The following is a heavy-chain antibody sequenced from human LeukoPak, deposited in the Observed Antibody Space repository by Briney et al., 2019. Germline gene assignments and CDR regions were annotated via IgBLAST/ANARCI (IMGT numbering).Heavy chain of an antibody. J-gene: IGHJ4*02. Sequence: GGSLRLSCAASGFTVSSNYMGWVRQAPGKGLDWVSVIYSGGSAYYAESVKGRFTISRDSSKNTLHLQMNSLTAEDTAVYYCARGSSLAAVARGFDYRGQGTLVTVSS. D-gene: IGHD6-19*01. CDR1: GFTVSSNY. CDR2: IYSGGSA. CDR3: ARGSSLAAVARGFDY. V-gene: IGHV3-66*02.